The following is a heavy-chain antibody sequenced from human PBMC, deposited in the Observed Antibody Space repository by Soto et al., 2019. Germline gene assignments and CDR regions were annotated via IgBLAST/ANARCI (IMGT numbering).Heavy chain of an antibody. V-gene: IGHV3-48*02. CDR1: GFTFSSYS. CDR3: AREEIAVAAPWYYFDY. D-gene: IGHD6-19*01. Sequence: GGSLRLSCAASGFTFSSYSMNWVRQAPGKGLEWVSYISSSSSTIYYADSVKGRFTISRDNAKNSLYLQMNSLRDEDTAVYYCAREEIAVAAPWYYFDYWGQGTLVTVSS. CDR2: ISSSSSTI. J-gene: IGHJ4*02.